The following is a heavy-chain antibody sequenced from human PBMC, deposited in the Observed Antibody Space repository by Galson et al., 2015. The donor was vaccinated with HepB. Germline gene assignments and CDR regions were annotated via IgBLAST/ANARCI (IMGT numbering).Heavy chain of an antibody. CDR3: ARVASHEYFGELLYGAFDI. J-gene: IGHJ3*02. V-gene: IGHV3-30*04. CDR1: GFTFSSYA. D-gene: IGHD3-10*01. CDR2: ISYDGSNK. Sequence: SLRLSCAASGFTFSSYAMHWVRQAPGKGLEWVAVISYDGSNKYYADSVKGRFTISRDNSKNTLYLQMNSLRAEDTAVYYCARVASHEYFGELLYGAFDIWGQGTMVTVSS.